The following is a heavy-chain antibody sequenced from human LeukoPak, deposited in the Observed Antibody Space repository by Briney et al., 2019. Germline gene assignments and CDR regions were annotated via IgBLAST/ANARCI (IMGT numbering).Heavy chain of an antibody. CDR3: AKDRYSSSWYYEYYFDY. D-gene: IGHD6-13*01. Sequence: GGSLRLSCAASGFTFSSYGMHWVRQAPGKGLEWVAVISYDGSNKYYADSVKGRFTISRDNSKNTLYLQMNSLRAEDTAVYYCAKDRYSSSWYYEYYFDYWGQGTLVTVSS. V-gene: IGHV3-30*18. J-gene: IGHJ4*02. CDR1: GFTFSSYG. CDR2: ISYDGSNK.